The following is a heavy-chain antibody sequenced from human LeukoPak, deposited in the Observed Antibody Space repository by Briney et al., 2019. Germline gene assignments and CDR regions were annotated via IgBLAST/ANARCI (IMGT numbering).Heavy chain of an antibody. V-gene: IGHV3-49*03. CDR2: IRSKAYGGTT. J-gene: IGHJ4*02. CDR1: GFTFGDYA. Sequence: GGSLRLSCTGSGFTFGDYAMSWFRQAPGKGVEWVGFIRSKAYGGTTEYAASVKGRFTISRDNSKNSLYLQMNSLRTEDTALYYCAKEGAMVRGVMGSEYFDYWGQGTLVTVSS. CDR3: AKEGAMVRGVMGSEYFDY. D-gene: IGHD3-10*01.